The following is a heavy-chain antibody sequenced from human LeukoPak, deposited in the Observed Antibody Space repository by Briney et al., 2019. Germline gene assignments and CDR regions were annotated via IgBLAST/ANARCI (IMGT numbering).Heavy chain of an antibody. CDR1: GGSISSYY. J-gene: IGHJ5*02. CDR3: ARVHRELGDWFDP. Sequence: MPSETLSLTCTVSGGSISSYYWSWLRQPQGKGLEGVGYIYYSGSTNYNPSLKSRVTISVATSKTHFSLNLSSVTAADTAVYYCARVHRELGDWFDPWGQGTLVTVSS. D-gene: IGHD7-27*01. CDR2: IYYSGST. V-gene: IGHV4-59*01.